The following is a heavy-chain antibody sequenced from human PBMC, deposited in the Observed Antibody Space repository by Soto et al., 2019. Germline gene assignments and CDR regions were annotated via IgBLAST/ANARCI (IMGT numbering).Heavy chain of an antibody. CDR2: ISGSGSNT. CDR3: AKDTAPVLGSSLPY. V-gene: IGHV3-23*01. J-gene: IGHJ4*02. CDR1: GFTFRRYA. Sequence: EVQLLESGGGWVQPGGSRRVSCAASGFTFRRYAMAWVRQAPGKGLEWVSGISGSGSNTYYAYSVKGRYTSSRDNSKSALFIQMNSLRVEDTAVYYCAKDTAPVLGSSLPYGGQGTLVTVSS. D-gene: IGHD5-18*01.